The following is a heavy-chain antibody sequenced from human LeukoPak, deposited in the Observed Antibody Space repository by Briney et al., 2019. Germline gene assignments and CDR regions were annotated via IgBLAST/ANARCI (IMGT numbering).Heavy chain of an antibody. CDR2: ISAYNGNT. J-gene: IGHJ6*02. CDR3: ARYCSSTSCYKGYYYYYYGMDV. CDR1: GYTFTSYG. V-gene: IGHV1-18*01. Sequence: ASVTVSFTASGYTFTSYGISWVRQAPGQGLEWMGWISAYNGNTNYAQKLQGRVTMTTDTSTSTAYMELRSLRSDDTAVYYCARYCSSTSCYKGYYYYYYGMDVWGQGTTVTVSS. D-gene: IGHD2-2*02.